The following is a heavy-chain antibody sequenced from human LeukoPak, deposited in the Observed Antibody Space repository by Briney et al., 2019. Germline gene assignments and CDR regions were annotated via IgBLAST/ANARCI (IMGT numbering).Heavy chain of an antibody. CDR2: IYHSGST. Sequence: SETLSLTCAVSGYSISSGYYWGWIRQPPGKGLEWIGSIYHSGSTYYNPSLRSRVTLSVDTSKNQFSLQLSSVTAADMAVYYCARDPFDYWGQGTLVTVSS. V-gene: IGHV4-38-2*02. CDR3: ARDPFDY. J-gene: IGHJ4*02. CDR1: GYSISSGYY.